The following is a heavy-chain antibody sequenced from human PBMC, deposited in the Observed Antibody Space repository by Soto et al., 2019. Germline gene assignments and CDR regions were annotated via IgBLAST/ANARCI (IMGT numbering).Heavy chain of an antibody. Sequence: SETLSLTCTVSGGSISSSSYYWGWIRQPPGKGLEWIGSTYYSGSTYYNPSLKSRVTISVDTSKNQFSLKLSSVTAADTAVYYCARQPRIVVVTATPSGFDYWGQGTLVTVSS. CDR1: GGSISSSSYY. J-gene: IGHJ4*02. D-gene: IGHD2-21*02. CDR3: ARQPRIVVVTATPSGFDY. V-gene: IGHV4-39*01. CDR2: TYYSGST.